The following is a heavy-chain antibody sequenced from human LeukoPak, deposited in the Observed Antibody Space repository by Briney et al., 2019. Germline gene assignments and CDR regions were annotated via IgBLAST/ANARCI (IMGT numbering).Heavy chain of an antibody. CDR3: ARAFYYSSSWYSWGYYYYMDV. Sequence: ASVKVSCKASGYTFTSYGISWVRQAPGQGLEWMGWISAYNGNTNYAQKLQGRVTMTTDTSTSTAYMELRSLRSDDTAVYYCARAFYYSSSWYSWGYYYYMDVWGKGTTVTISS. CDR2: ISAYNGNT. D-gene: IGHD6-13*01. CDR1: GYTFTSYG. J-gene: IGHJ6*03. V-gene: IGHV1-18*01.